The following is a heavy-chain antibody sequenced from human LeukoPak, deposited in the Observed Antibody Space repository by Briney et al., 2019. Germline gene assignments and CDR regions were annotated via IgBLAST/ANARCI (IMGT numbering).Heavy chain of an antibody. CDR2: IYYSGST. V-gene: IGHV4-30-4*08. CDR3: ARAIGYCSSTSCYPAEYFQH. CDR1: GGSLSSYY. J-gene: IGHJ1*01. D-gene: IGHD2-2*01. Sequence: SETLSLTCTVSGGSLSSYYWSWIRQPPGKGLEWIGYIYYSGSTYYNPSLKSRVTISVDTSKNQFSLKLSSVTAADTAVYYCARAIGYCSSTSCYPAEYFQHWGQGTLVTVSS.